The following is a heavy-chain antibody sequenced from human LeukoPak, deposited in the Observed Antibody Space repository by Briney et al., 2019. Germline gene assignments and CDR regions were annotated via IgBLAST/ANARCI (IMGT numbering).Heavy chain of an antibody. J-gene: IGHJ5*02. CDR2: IYYSGST. V-gene: IGHV4-59*01. D-gene: IGHD3-3*01. CDR3: ASLSYYDFWSGYDNWFDP. CDR1: GGSISSYY. Sequence: SETLSLTCAVSGGSISSYYWSWIRQPPGKGLEWIGYIYYSGSTNYNPSLKSRVTISVDTSKNQFSLKLSSVTAADTAVYYCASLSYYDFWSGYDNWFDPWGQGTLVTVSS.